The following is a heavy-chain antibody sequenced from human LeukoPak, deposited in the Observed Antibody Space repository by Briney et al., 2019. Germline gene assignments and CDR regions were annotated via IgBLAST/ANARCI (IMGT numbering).Heavy chain of an antibody. J-gene: IGHJ3*02. CDR2: INPSGGST. D-gene: IGHD2-2*01. V-gene: IGHV1-46*01. CDR3: ARVGTNPLPDAFDI. CDR1: GYTFTGYY. Sequence: GASVKVSCKASGYTFTGYYMHWVRQAPGQGLEWMGWINPSGGSTSYAQKFQGRVTMTRDTSTITVYMELSSLRSEDTAVYYCARVGTNPLPDAFDIWGQGTMVTVSS.